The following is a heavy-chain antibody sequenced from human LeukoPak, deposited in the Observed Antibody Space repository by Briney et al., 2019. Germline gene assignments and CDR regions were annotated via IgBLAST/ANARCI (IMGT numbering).Heavy chain of an antibody. CDR2: IDYDGSHI. D-gene: IGHD3-16*01. CDR3: ARDPERYLRMGHYDY. J-gene: IGHJ4*02. V-gene: IGHV3-21*01. CDR1: GFTFTASA. Sequence: GGSLRLSCAGSGFTFTASAMNWVRQVPGKGLEWVSSIDYDGSHIYYAASVKGRFSISRDNARDSVYLQMDSLRAEDTAVYYCARDPERYLRMGHYDYWGQGTLVIVSS.